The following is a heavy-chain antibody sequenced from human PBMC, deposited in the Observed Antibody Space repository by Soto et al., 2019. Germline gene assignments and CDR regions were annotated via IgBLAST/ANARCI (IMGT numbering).Heavy chain of an antibody. Sequence: SETLSLTCGVYGGSFRNYYWIWVRQPPGKGLEWIGEVNHSGEATYNPSLQSRITISLDTSNNQFSLKMTSVTAADTAMYFCTRHEGFPTSWFDPWGQGTQVTLSS. CDR3: TRHEGFPTSWFDP. D-gene: IGHD3-10*01. CDR2: VNHSGEA. CDR1: GGSFRNYY. J-gene: IGHJ5*02. V-gene: IGHV4-34*01.